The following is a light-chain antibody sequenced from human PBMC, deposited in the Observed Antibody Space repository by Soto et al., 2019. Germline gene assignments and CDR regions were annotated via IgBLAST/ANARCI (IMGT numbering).Light chain of an antibody. J-gene: IGKJ1*01. V-gene: IGKV1-12*01. CDR2: TAS. Sequence: DIQMTQSPSSVSASVGDRVTITCRASQGISSWLVWYQQKPGKAPKLLIYTASSLQTGIPSRFSGSGSGTDFTLTISSLQPEDFATYYCQQAYSFPWTFGQGTKVEIK. CDR3: QQAYSFPWT. CDR1: QGISSW.